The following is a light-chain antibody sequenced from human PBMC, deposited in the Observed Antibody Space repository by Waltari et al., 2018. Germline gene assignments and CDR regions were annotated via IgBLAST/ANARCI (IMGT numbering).Light chain of an antibody. CDR3: CSFTSRSTWV. J-gene: IGLJ3*02. V-gene: IGLV2-14*01. Sequence: QSALTQPASVSGSPGQSITISCTGTSSDVGGYNYVSWYQQHPGKVPKLLIFDVSNRPSGVSNRFSGSQSGNTASLTSSGLQAEDESDYYCCSFTSRSTWVFGGGTKLTVL. CDR2: DVS. CDR1: SSDVGGYNY.